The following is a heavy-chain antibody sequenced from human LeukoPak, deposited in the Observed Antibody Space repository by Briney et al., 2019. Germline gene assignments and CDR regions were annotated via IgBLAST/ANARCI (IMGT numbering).Heavy chain of an antibody. CDR3: ARGAITGTTFYYYYMDV. V-gene: IGHV1-69*05. CDR1: GGTFSSYA. CDR2: IIPIFGTA. J-gene: IGHJ6*03. D-gene: IGHD1-7*01. Sequence: GASVKVSCKASGGTFSSYAISWVRQAPGQGLEWMGGIIPIFGTANYAQKFQGRVTITTDESTSTAYMELSSLRFEDTAVYYCARGAITGTTFYYYYMDVWGKGTTVTVSS.